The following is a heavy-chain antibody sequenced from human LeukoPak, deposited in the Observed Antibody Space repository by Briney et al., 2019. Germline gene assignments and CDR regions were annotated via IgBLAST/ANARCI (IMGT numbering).Heavy chain of an antibody. Sequence: GESLKISCKGSGYNFTNYWIGWVRQMPGKGLEWMGIIYPGDSDTRYSPSFQGQVTISADKSISTAYLQWSSLKASDTAMYYCARALGYYYDSSGYSWFDPWGQGTLVTVSS. V-gene: IGHV5-51*01. J-gene: IGHJ5*02. CDR1: GYNFTNYW. CDR2: IYPGDSDT. D-gene: IGHD3-22*01. CDR3: ARALGYYYDSSGYSWFDP.